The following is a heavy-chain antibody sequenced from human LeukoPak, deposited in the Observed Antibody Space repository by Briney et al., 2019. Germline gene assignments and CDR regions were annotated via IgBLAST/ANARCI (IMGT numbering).Heavy chain of an antibody. Sequence: GGSLRLSCVASGFTFSSYAMSWVRQAPGKGLEWVSGISGSGGSTYYADSVKGRFAISRDNSKNTLYLQMNSLRAEDTAVYYCAKAKETWIQLWLFDYWGQGTLVTVSS. CDR3: AKAKETWIQLWLFDY. D-gene: IGHD5-18*01. J-gene: IGHJ4*02. CDR2: ISGSGGST. CDR1: GFTFSSYA. V-gene: IGHV3-23*01.